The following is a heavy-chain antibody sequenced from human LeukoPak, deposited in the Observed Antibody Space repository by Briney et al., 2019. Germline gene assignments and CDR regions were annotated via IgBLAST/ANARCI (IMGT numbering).Heavy chain of an antibody. CDR3: ARVSSGWYYFDY. D-gene: IGHD6-19*01. CDR1: GYTFTSYA. CDR2: INACNGNT. J-gene: IGHJ4*02. V-gene: IGHV1-3*01. Sequence: ASVKVSCKASGYTFTSYAMHWVRQAPGQRLEWMGWINACNGNTKYSQKFQGRVTITRDTSASTAYMELSSLRSEDAAVYYCARVSSGWYYFDYWGQGTLVTVSS.